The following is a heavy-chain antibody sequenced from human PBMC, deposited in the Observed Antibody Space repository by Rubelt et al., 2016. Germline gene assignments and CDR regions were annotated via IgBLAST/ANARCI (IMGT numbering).Heavy chain of an antibody. CDR1: GGSFSGYY. CDR2: INHSGST. CDR3: ARHQIGTDYGDYGPPVEYFQH. J-gene: IGHJ1*01. Sequence: QVQLQQWGAGLLKPSETLSLTCAVYGGSFSGYYWSWIRQPPGKGLEWIGEINHSGSTNYNPSLKGRVTISVDTAKNQFCLKLSSVTAADTAVYYCARHQIGTDYGDYGPPVEYFQHWGQGTLVTVSS. D-gene: IGHD4-17*01. V-gene: IGHV4-34*01.